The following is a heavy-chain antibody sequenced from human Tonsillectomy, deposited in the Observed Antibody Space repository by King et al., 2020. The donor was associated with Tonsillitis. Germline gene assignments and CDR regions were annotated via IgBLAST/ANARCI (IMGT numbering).Heavy chain of an antibody. CDR3: ARYHSSGYYFLDY. V-gene: IGHV4-39*01. CDR2: IHYSGST. D-gene: IGHD3-22*01. J-gene: IGHJ4*02. CDR1: GGSISSSSYY. Sequence: QLQESGPGQAKPSETLSLTCTVSGGSISSSSYYWGWIRQPPGKGLEWIGSIHYSGSTYYNPSLKSRVTISVDTSKNQFSLKLTSVTAADTAVYYCARYHSSGYYFLDYWGQGTLVTVSS.